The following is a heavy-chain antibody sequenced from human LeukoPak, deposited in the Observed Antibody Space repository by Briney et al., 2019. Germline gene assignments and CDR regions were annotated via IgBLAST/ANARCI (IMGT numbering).Heavy chain of an antibody. D-gene: IGHD3-22*01. CDR2: IGSASGTK. Sequence: GGSLRLSCVASGFTFSYYPLSWVRQAPGKGLEWVAAIGSASGTKYYADSVKGRFAISRDDSKSTLYLQMSSLRGEDTAAYYCAKDLDYYDSSPFDYWGQGTLVTVSS. CDR3: AKDLDYYDSSPFDY. CDR1: GFTFSYYP. J-gene: IGHJ4*02. V-gene: IGHV3-23*01.